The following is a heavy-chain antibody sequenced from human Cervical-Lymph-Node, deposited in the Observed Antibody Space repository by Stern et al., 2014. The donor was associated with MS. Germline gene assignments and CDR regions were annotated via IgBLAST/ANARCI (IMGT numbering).Heavy chain of an antibody. CDR2: ISYDGSDK. V-gene: IGHV3-30-3*01. D-gene: IGHD1-26*01. J-gene: IGHJ4*02. CDR3: AKGGSGSYLD. CDR1: GFVFRRYA. Sequence: VQLLESGGGVVQPGRSLRLSCAASGFVFRRYALHWVRQAPGKGLEWVALISYDGSDKYYTDSVKGRFTVSRDNSNNTVDLEMNSLRLEDTAVYYCAKGGSGSYLDWGQGSLVTVSS.